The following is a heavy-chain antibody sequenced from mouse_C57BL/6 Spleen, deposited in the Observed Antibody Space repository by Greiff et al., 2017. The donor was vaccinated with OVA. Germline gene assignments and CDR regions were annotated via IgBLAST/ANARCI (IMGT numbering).Heavy chain of an antibody. D-gene: IGHD2-4*01. Sequence: EVKLVESGGGLVQPKGSLKLSCAASGFSFHTYAMNWVRQAPGTGLEWVARIRSKSNNYATYYADSVKDRFTISRDDSESMLYLQMNNLKTEDTAMYYCVRFYDYEFAYWGQGTLVTVSA. CDR1: GFSFHTYA. J-gene: IGHJ3*01. CDR2: IRSKSNNYAT. V-gene: IGHV10-1*01. CDR3: VRFYDYEFAY.